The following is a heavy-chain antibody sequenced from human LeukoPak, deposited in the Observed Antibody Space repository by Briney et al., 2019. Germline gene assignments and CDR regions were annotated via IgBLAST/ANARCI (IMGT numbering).Heavy chain of an antibody. V-gene: IGHV4-30-4*01. D-gene: IGHD1-26*01. J-gene: IGHJ4*02. CDR3: ARDRPKVGATGY. CDR1: GGSISSGDYY. Sequence: SETLSLTCTVSGGSISSGDYYWSWIRQPPGKGLEWIGYIYYSGSTYYNPSLKSRVTISVDTSKNQFSLKLSSVTAADTAVYYCARDRPKVGATGYWGQGTLVTVSS. CDR2: IYYSGST.